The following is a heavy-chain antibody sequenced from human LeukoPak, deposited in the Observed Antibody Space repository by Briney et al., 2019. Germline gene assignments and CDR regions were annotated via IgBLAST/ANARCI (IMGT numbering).Heavy chain of an antibody. V-gene: IGHV3-74*01. D-gene: IGHD2-21*01. CDR1: GFTFRKFW. J-gene: IGHJ3*02. Sequence: GGSLRLSCAASGFTFRKFWLHWVRQSPGKGLVWVSRINPDDKSTSYADSVKGRFTISIDNAQNTLYLQMNSLRAEDAAVYYCVTIVETSIDAFDIWGQGTTVTVSS. CDR2: INPDDKST. CDR3: VTIVETSIDAFDI.